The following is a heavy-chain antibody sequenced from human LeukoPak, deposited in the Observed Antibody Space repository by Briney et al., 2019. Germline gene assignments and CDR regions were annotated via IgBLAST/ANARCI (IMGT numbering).Heavy chain of an antibody. V-gene: IGHV5-51*01. CDR1: GSIFTSYW. CDR2: IYPGDSDT. J-gene: IGHJ3*02. CDR3: ASPAFLGDDAFDI. Sequence: GASLQISCEGSGSIFTSYWIGWARQLPGKGLEWMGIIYPGDSDTRYSPSFQGQVTISADKSISTAYLQWSSLKASDTAMYYCASPAFLGDDAFDIWGQGTMVTVSS. D-gene: IGHD3-3*01.